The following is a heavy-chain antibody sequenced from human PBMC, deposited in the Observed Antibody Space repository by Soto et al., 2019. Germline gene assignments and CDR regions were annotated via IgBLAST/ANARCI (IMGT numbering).Heavy chain of an antibody. J-gene: IGHJ6*02. D-gene: IGHD4-4*01. CDR2: IYYSGST. Sequence: SETLALACTASGGSISSYYLGWIRQPPGKGLEWIGYIYYSGSTNYNPSLKSRVTISVDTSKNQFSLKLSSVTAADTAVYYCARAHSTGLFGMDVWGQRTTVTVSS. V-gene: IGHV4-59*01. CDR1: GGSISSYY. CDR3: ARAHSTGLFGMDV.